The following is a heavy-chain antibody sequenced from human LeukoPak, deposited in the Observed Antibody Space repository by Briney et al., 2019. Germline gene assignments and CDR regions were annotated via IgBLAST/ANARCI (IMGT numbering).Heavy chain of an antibody. CDR2: INQDGSEK. D-gene: IGHD3-22*01. J-gene: IGHJ5*02. CDR1: GFTFNSYW. Sequence: GGSLRLSCAASGFTFNSYWMSWVRQAPGKGLEWVANINQDGSEKYYVDSVKGRFTISRDNAKNSLYLQMNSLRAEDTAVYYCARDGYYYDSSGYYYGGWFDPWGKGTLVTVSS. CDR3: ARDGYYYDSSGYYYGGWFDP. V-gene: IGHV3-7*01.